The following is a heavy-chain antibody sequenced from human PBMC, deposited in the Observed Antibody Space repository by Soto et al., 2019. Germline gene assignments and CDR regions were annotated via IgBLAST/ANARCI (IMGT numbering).Heavy chain of an antibody. CDR2: IYYSGST. V-gene: IGHV4-30-4*01. CDR3: ARERRRGGEFDP. CDR1: GGSISSGDYY. J-gene: IGHJ5*02. Sequence: SETLSLTCTVSGGSISSGDYYWSWIRQPPGKGLEWIGYIYYSGSTYYNPSLKSRVTISVDTSKNQFSLKLSSVTAADTAVYFCARERRRGGEFDPWGQGTLVTVSS. D-gene: IGHD7-27*01.